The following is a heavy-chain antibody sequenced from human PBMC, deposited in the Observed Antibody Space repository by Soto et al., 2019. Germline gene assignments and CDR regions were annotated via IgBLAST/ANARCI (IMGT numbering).Heavy chain of an antibody. CDR1: GYTFTSYG. Sequence: ASVKVSCKASGYTFTSYGISWVRQAPGQGLEWMGWISAYNGNTNYAQKLQGRVTMTTDTSTSTAYMELRSLRSDDTAVYYCAREEAYEYYEFWSGYYNWFDPWGQGTLVTVSS. CDR2: ISAYNGNT. J-gene: IGHJ5*02. CDR3: AREEAYEYYEFWSGYYNWFDP. V-gene: IGHV1-18*01. D-gene: IGHD3-3*01.